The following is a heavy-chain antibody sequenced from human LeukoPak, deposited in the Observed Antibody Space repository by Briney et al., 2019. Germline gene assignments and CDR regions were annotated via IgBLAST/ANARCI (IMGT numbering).Heavy chain of an antibody. CDR2: IYYSGST. CDR3: AGGARYCSGGSCYNWFDP. D-gene: IGHD2-15*01. J-gene: IGHJ5*02. CDR1: GGSISSGDYY. Sequence: KPSQTLSLTCTVSGGSISSGDYYWSWIRQPPGKGLEWIGYIYYSGSTYYNPSLKSRVTISVDTSKNQFSLKLSSVTAADTAVYYCAGGARYCSGGSCYNWFDPWGQGTLVTVSS. V-gene: IGHV4-30-4*01.